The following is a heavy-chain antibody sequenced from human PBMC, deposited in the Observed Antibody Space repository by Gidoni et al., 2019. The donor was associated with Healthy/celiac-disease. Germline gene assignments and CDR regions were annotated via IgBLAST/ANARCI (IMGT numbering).Heavy chain of an antibody. V-gene: IGHV3-30-3*01. D-gene: IGHD3-9*01. Sequence: QVQLVESGGGVVQPGRSLRLSCAASGFTFSSYAMPWVRQAPGKGLEWVAVISYDGSNKYYADSVKGRFTISRDNSKNTLYLQMNSLRAEDTAVYYCARDLTDDILTGYYNPYYYYGMDVWGQGTTVTVSS. CDR1: GFTFSSYA. CDR3: ARDLTDDILTGYYNPYYYYGMDV. CDR2: ISYDGSNK. J-gene: IGHJ6*02.